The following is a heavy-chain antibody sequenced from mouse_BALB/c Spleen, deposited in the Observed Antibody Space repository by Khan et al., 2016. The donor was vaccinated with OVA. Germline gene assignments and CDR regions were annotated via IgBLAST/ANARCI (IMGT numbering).Heavy chain of an antibody. CDR3: AKQALDYSGSSLYAMDY. D-gene: IGHD1-1*01. CDR2: IWGGGSA. V-gene: IGHV2-6-5*01. J-gene: IGHJ4*01. Sequence: QVQLQQSGPGLVAPSQSLSITCTVSGFSLIDFGVTWVRQPPGKGLEWLGIIWGGGSAYYSSALKSRLNISKDNSKSRVFLKMNSLQTDDTAMYYCAKQALDYSGSSLYAMDYWGQGTSVTVSS. CDR1: GFSLIDFG.